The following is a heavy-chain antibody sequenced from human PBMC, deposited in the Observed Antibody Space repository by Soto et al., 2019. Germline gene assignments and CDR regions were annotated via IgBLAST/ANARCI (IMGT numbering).Heavy chain of an antibody. D-gene: IGHD3-3*01. Sequence: QEQLQPWGAGMLKPSETLSLTCAVYGGSFSNYYWSWVRQPPGKGLEWIGEINHRGSTNYNPSLKSRVTISVDTSKYQFSLELNSVTAADTAVYYCARGDFCSDDYWGQGTLVTVSS. CDR3: ARGDFCSDDY. J-gene: IGHJ4*02. V-gene: IGHV4-34*01. CDR1: GGSFSNYY. CDR2: INHRGST.